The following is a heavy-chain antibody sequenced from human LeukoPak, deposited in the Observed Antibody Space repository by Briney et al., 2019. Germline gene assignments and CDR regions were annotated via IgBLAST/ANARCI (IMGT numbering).Heavy chain of an antibody. D-gene: IGHD2-2*01. CDR1: GYTFTGYY. CDR3: AKVPGAANVTDYYGMDV. CDR2: INPNSGGT. J-gene: IGHJ6*02. V-gene: IGHV1-2*02. Sequence: GASVKVSCKASGYTFTGYYMHWVRQAPGQGLEWMGWINPNSGGTNYAQKFQGRVTMTRDTSISTAYMELSRLRSDDTAVYYCAKVPGAANVTDYYGMDVWGQGTTVTVSS.